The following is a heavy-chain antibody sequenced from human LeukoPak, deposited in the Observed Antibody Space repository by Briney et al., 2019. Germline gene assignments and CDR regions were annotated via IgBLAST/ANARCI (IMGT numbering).Heavy chain of an antibody. CDR3: ARDRDFTGDF. Sequence: ASVKVSCKASGYTSTGYYMHWVRQAPGQGLEWMGWINPNSGGTNYAQKFQGRVTVTADTSTSTAYMELRSLRSDDTAVYYCARDRDFTGDFWGQGTLVTVSS. J-gene: IGHJ4*02. V-gene: IGHV1-2*02. CDR2: INPNSGGT. CDR1: GYTSTGYY.